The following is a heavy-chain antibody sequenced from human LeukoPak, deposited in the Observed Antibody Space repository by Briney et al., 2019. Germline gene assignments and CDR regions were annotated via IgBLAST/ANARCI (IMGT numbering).Heavy chain of an antibody. D-gene: IGHD2-15*01. Sequence: RASVTVSCKSSGYTFTNYGITWVRQAPGQGLEWMGWVSGDSSNTNLAQRFQARVTMTTDTSTNTAYMELRSLKSDDTAVYYCGRDLLGCSGGACYSSDFWGQGNQVTVSS. CDR3: GRDLLGCSGGACYSSDF. J-gene: IGHJ4*02. CDR2: VSGDSSNT. V-gene: IGHV1-18*01. CDR1: GYTFTNYG.